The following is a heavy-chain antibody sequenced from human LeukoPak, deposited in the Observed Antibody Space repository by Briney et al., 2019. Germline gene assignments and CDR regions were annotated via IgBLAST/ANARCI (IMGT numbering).Heavy chain of an antibody. J-gene: IGHJ4*02. CDR3: ARDAYGDYVVDY. Sequence: GGSLRLSCAASGFTLSSYWMHWVRQAPGKGLVWVSRINSDGSSTSYADSVKGRFTISRDNAKNTLYLQMNSLRAEDTAVYYCARDAYGDYVVDYWGQGILVTVSS. CDR1: GFTLSSYW. V-gene: IGHV3-74*01. D-gene: IGHD4-17*01. CDR2: INSDGSST.